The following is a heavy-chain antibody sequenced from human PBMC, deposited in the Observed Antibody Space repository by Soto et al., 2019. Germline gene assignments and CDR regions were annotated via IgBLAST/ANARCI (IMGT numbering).Heavy chain of an antibody. CDR2: ISSTTNYI. Sequence: GGSLRLSCAASGFTFSRYSMNWVRQAPGKGLEWVSSISSTTNYIYYADSMKGRFTVSRDNAKNSVYLDMNSLSAEDTAVYYCARESEDLTSNFDYWGQGTLVTVS. CDR3: ARESEDLTSNFDY. V-gene: IGHV3-21*01. J-gene: IGHJ4*02. CDR1: GFTFSRYS.